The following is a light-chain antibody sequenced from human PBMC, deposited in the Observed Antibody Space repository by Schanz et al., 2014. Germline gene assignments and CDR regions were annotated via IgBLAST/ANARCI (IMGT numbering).Light chain of an antibody. J-gene: IGLJ3*02. V-gene: IGLV2-11*01. CDR2: DVS. CDR1: SSDVGGYNY. CDR3: GSYTSSSTWV. Sequence: QSALTQPRSVSGSPGQSVTISCAGTSSDVGGYNYVSWYQQHPGKAPKLIIYDVSVRPSGVPDRFSGSKSVNTASLSVSGLQAEDEADYYCGSYTSSSTWVFGGGTKLTVL.